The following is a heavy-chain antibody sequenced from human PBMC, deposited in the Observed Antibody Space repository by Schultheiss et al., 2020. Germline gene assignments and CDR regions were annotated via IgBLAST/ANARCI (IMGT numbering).Heavy chain of an antibody. Sequence: SVKVSCKASGGTFSSYAISWVRQAPGQGLEWMGGIIPIFGTANYAQKFQGRVTITADESTSTAYMELSSLRSEDTAVYYCAREGIVVVPAAISVAGYYYYGMDVWGQGTTVNVSS. CDR2: IIPIFGTA. V-gene: IGHV1-69*13. CDR3: AREGIVVVPAAISVAGYYYYGMDV. J-gene: IGHJ6*02. CDR1: GGTFSSYA. D-gene: IGHD2-2*02.